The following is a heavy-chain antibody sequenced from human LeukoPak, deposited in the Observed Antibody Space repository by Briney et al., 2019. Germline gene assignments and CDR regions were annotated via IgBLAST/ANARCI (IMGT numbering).Heavy chain of an antibody. CDR2: INPNSGGT. J-gene: IGHJ4*02. CDR1: GYTFTGYY. CDR3: ARASTITMIVVVAYFDY. D-gene: IGHD3-22*01. V-gene: IGHV1-2*02. Sequence: ASVKVSCKASGYTFTGYYMHWVRQAPGQGLEWMGWINPNSGGTNYAQKSQGRVTMTRDTSISTAYMELSRLRSDDTAVYYCARASTITMIVVVAYFDYWGQGTLVTVSS.